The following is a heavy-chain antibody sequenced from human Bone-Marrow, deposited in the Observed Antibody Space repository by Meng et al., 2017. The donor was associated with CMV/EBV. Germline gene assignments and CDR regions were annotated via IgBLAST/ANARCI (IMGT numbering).Heavy chain of an antibody. V-gene: IGHV4-30-4*08. J-gene: IGHJ4*02. Sequence: SETLSLTCTVSGGSISSGDYYWSWIRQPPGKGLEWIGYIYYSGSTYYNPSLKSRVTISVDTSKNQFSLKLSSVTAADTAVYYCARDPTSKYCSSTSCPVPFCGQATLATVSS. CDR1: GGSISSGDYY. CDR3: ARDPTSKYCSSTSCPVPF. D-gene: IGHD2-2*01. CDR2: IYYSGST.